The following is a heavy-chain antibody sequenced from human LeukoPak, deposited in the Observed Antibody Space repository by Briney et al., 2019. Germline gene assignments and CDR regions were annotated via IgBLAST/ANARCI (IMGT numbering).Heavy chain of an antibody. J-gene: IGHJ6*03. Sequence: SETLSLTCTVSGGSISSYYWSWIRQPAGKGLEWIGRIYTSGSTNYNPSLKSRVTISVDTSKSQFSLKLSSVTAADTAVYYCARVLYSSSWIRGDYYYYMDVWGKGTTVTVSS. V-gene: IGHV4-4*07. CDR1: GGSISSYY. CDR3: ARVLYSSSWIRGDYYYYMDV. CDR2: IYTSGST. D-gene: IGHD6-13*01.